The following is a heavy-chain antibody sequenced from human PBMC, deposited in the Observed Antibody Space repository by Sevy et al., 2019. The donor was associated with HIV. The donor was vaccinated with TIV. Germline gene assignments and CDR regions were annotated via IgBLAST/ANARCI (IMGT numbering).Heavy chain of an antibody. J-gene: IGHJ6*02. CDR1: GFTFSSYS. Sequence: GGSLRLSCAASGFTFSSYSMNWVRQAPGKGLEWVSSISSSSSYIYYADSVKGRFTISRDNAKNSLYLQMNSLRAEDTAVYYCARDGGCVVVTATLYYGMDVWGQGTTVTVSS. CDR3: ARDGGCVVVTATLYYGMDV. V-gene: IGHV3-21*01. D-gene: IGHD2-21*02. CDR2: ISSSSSYI.